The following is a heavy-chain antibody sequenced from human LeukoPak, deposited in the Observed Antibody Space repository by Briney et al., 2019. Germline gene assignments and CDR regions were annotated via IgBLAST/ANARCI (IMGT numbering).Heavy chain of an antibody. CDR1: GGSISSSSYY. V-gene: IGHV4-39*07. CDR2: IYYSGST. CDR3: ARGTLAARRRFDY. Sequence: SETLSLTCTVSGGSISSSSYYWGWIRQPPGKGLEWIGSIYYSGSTYYNPSLKSRVTISVDTSKNQFSLKLSSVTAADTAVYYCARGTLAARRRFDYWGQGTLVTVSS. D-gene: IGHD6-6*01. J-gene: IGHJ4*02.